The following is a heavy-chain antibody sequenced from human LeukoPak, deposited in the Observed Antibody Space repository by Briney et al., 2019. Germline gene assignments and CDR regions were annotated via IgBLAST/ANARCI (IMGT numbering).Heavy chain of an antibody. Sequence: SETLSLTCTVSGGSISSYYWSWIRQPPGKGLEWIGYIYYSGSTNYNPSLKSRVTISVDTSKNQFSLKLSSVTAADTAVYYCARATVTAFYYYGMDVWGQGTTVTVSS. CDR2: IYYSGST. J-gene: IGHJ6*02. D-gene: IGHD4-11*01. CDR1: GGSISSYY. CDR3: ARATVTAFYYYGMDV. V-gene: IGHV4-59*01.